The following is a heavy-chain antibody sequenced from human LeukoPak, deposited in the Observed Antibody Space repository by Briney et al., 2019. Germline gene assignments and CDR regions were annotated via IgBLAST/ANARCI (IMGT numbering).Heavy chain of an antibody. CDR3: AREGVYYDILAAYYRPYYFDF. J-gene: IGHJ4*02. CDR1: GGSISSYY. D-gene: IGHD3-9*01. V-gene: IGHV4-4*07. Sequence: PSETLSLTCTVSGGSISSYYWSWIRQPAGKGLEWIGRFYISGSTNYNPSLKSRLTISVDTSKNQFSLKLSSVTAADTAVYYCAREGVYYDILAAYYRPYYFDFWGQGTLVTVYS. CDR2: FYISGST.